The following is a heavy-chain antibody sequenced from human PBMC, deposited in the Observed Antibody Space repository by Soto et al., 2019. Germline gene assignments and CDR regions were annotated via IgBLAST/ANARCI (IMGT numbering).Heavy chain of an antibody. Sequence: ASGNFSFKAAVYTFPLCYIAWFRHAPGQGLEWMGCISVYHDKTNYTHEVQGRVTMTKDTSTSTAYMDLRSLRSEDTAVYYCARRLLDDDANWLEHWGQGTLVTVSS. V-gene: IGHV1-18*01. CDR2: ISVYHDKT. CDR1: VYTFPLCY. D-gene: IGHD3-3*01. CDR3: ARRLLDDDANWLEH. J-gene: IGHJ5*02.